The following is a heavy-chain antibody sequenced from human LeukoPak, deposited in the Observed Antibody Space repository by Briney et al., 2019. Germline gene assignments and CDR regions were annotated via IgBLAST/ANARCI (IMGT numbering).Heavy chain of an antibody. Sequence: ASVKVSRKASGYTFTGYYMHWVRQAPGQGLEWMGWINPNSGGTNYAQKFQGRVTMTRDTSISTAYMELSRLRSDDTAVYYCARAVFGQWELQAAFDIWGQGTMVTVSS. V-gene: IGHV1-2*02. CDR2: INPNSGGT. J-gene: IGHJ3*02. CDR3: ARAVFGQWELQAAFDI. CDR1: GYTFTGYY. D-gene: IGHD1-26*01.